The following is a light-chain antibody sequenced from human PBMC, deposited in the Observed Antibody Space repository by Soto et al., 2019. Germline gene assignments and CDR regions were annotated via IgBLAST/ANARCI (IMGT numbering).Light chain of an antibody. J-gene: IGLJ3*02. V-gene: IGLV2-14*01. CDR1: SSDVGGYNY. CDR3: SSYTSSSTPWV. Sequence: QSALTQPASVSGSPGQSITISCTGTSSDVGGYNYVSWYQQHPGKAPKFMIYEVSNRPSGISNRFSGSKSGNTASLTISGLQAEDEADYYCSSYTSSSTPWVFGGGTKLTVL. CDR2: EVS.